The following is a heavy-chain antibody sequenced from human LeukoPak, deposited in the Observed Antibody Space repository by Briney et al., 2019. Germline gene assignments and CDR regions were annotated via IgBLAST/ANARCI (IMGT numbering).Heavy chain of an antibody. CDR2: IWYDGSNK. CDR3: AKDTTTSRRGFDY. J-gene: IGHJ4*02. V-gene: IGHV3-33*06. D-gene: IGHD3-10*01. CDR1: GFTFSSYG. Sequence: GGSLRLSCAASGFTFSSYGMHWVRQAPGKGLEWVAVIWYDGSNKYYADSVKGGFTISRDNSKNTLYLQMNSLRVEDTAVFYCAKDTTTSRRGFDYWGQGILVTVSS.